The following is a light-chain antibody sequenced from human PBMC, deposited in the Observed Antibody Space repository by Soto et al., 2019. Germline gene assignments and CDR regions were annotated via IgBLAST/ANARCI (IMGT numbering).Light chain of an antibody. V-gene: IGLV2-8*01. CDR1: SSDVGGYNY. Sequence: QSVLTQPPSASGSPGQSVTISCTGTSSDVGGYNYVSWYQQHPGKAPKLMIYEVSKRPSGVPDRFSGSKSGNTASLTVSGLHAEEEADYYCSSYAGSNVVVFGGGTQVTVL. CDR2: EVS. CDR3: SSYAGSNVVV. J-gene: IGLJ2*01.